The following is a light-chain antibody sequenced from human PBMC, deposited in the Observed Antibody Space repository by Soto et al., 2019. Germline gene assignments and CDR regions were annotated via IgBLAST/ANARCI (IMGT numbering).Light chain of an antibody. CDR2: EVS. CDR1: SSDVGGYNY. J-gene: IGLJ1*01. V-gene: IGLV2-14*01. Sequence: QSVLTQPASVSGSPGHSITISCTGTSSDVGGYNYVSWYQQHPGKAPKLMIYEVSNRPSGVSNRFSGSKSGNTASLTISGLQAEDEADYYCCSYVGSSTYVFGTGTKVTV. CDR3: CSYVGSSTYV.